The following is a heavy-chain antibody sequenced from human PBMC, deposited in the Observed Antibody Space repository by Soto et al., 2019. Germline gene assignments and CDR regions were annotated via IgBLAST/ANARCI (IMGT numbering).Heavy chain of an antibody. D-gene: IGHD3-16*01. V-gene: IGHV1-8*01. CDR1: GYTFTNYD. CDR3: ARVWGSIDY. J-gene: IGHJ4*02. Sequence: QVQLVQSGAEVKKPGASMKVSCKASGYTFTNYDINWVRQATGQGLEWMGWMNPKSGNTGFAQQFXARSTXXRNTAISTAYMELSSLRSEDTAVYYCARVWGSIDYWGQGTLVTVSS. CDR2: MNPKSGNT.